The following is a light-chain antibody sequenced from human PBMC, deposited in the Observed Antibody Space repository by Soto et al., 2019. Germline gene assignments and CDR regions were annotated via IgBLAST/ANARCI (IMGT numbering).Light chain of an antibody. V-gene: IGKV3-20*01. CDR2: GAS. J-gene: IGKJ4*01. CDR1: QSVSSSY. CDR3: QQYGSSPLT. Sequence: DIVLTQSPGTLYLSPGERATLSCRASQSVSSSYLAWYQQKPGQAPRLLIYGASSRATGIPDRFSGSRSGTDFTLTISRLEPEDFAVYYCQQYGSSPLTFGGGTKVEIK.